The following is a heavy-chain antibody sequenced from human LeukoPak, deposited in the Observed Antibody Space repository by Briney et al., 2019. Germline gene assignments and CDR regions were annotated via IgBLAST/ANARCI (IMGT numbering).Heavy chain of an antibody. CDR1: GGSFSGYY. CDR3: ARPRIAAAGPANWYFDL. Sequence: SETLSLTCAVYGGSFSGYYWSWIRQSPGKGLEWIGEINHSGSTNYNPSLKSRVTISVDTSKNQFSLKLSSVTAADTAVYYCARPRIAAAGPANWYFDLWGRGTLVTVSS. J-gene: IGHJ2*01. V-gene: IGHV4-34*01. D-gene: IGHD6-13*01. CDR2: INHSGST.